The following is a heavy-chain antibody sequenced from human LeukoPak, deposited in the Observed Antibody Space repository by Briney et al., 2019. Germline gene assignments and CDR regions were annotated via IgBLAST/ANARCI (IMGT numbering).Heavy chain of an antibody. CDR2: INVGNGNT. Sequence: ASVKVSCKASGYTFTSYVMHWVRQAPGQRLEWMGWINVGNGNTKYSQKFQGRVTITRDTSASTAYMELSSLRSEDTAVYYCARDTFGTSRPSDYWGQGTLVTVSS. CDR3: ARDTFGTSRPSDY. CDR1: GYTFTSYV. V-gene: IGHV1-3*01. J-gene: IGHJ4*02. D-gene: IGHD2-2*01.